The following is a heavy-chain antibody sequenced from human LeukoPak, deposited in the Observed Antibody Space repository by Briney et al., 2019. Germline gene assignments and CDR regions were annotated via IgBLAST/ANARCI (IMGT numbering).Heavy chain of an antibody. D-gene: IGHD5-12*01. CDR1: GFTFSSYW. CDR3: ARDTIDVDIVATIQFFDY. J-gene: IGHJ4*02. V-gene: IGHV3-74*01. CDR2: INSDGSRT. Sequence: GGSLRLSCAASGFTFSSYWMHWVRQAPGKGLVWVSRINSDGSRTTYADSVKGRFTISRDNAKNTLYLQMNSLRAEDTAVYYCARDTIDVDIVATIQFFDYWGQGTLVTVSS.